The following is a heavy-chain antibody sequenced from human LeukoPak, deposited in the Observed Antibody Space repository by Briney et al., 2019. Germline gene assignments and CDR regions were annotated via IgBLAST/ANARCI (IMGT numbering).Heavy chain of an antibody. CDR3: TTDIGFSRRRGPSYSSPDAFDI. V-gene: IGHV3-21*03. CDR1: KFTFSTYT. CDR2: ISSSSSYI. Sequence: GGSLRLSCAASKFTFSTYTLHWVRQAPGKGLEWVSSISSSSSYIYYADSVKGRFTISRDNAKNSLYLQMNSLRAEDTAVYYCTTDIGFSRRRGPSYSSPDAFDIWGQGTMVTVSS. J-gene: IGHJ3*02. D-gene: IGHD6-13*01.